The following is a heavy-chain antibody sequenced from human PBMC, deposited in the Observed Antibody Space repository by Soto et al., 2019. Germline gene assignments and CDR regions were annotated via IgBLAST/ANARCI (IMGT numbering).Heavy chain of an antibody. V-gene: IGHV1-8*01. CDR3: AREGSGYYMAPGWFDP. J-gene: IGHJ5*02. CDR1: GYTFTSYD. D-gene: IGHD3-3*01. Sequence: VKVSCKASGYTFTSYDINWVRQATGQGLEWMGWMNPNSGNTGYAQKFQGRVTMTRNTSISTAYMELSSLRSEDTAVYYCAREGSGYYMAPGWFDPWGQGTLVTVSS. CDR2: MNPNSGNT.